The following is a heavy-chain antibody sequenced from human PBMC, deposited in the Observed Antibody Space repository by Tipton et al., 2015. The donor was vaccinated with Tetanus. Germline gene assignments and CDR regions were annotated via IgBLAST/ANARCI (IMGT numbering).Heavy chain of an antibody. D-gene: IGHD3-10*01. CDR2: IYYSGST. CDR3: ARGEEGGGDFDL. V-gene: IGHV4-59*01. J-gene: IGHJ2*01. Sequence: TLSLTCTVSGGSISSYYWSWIRQPPGKGLEWIGYIYYSGSTNYNPSLKSRVTISVDTSKNQFSLKLSSVTAADTAVYYCARGEEGGGDFDLWGRGTLVTVSS. CDR1: GGSISSYY.